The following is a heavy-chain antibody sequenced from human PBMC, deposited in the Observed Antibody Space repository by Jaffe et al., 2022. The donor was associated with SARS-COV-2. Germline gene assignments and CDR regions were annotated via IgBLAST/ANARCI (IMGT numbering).Heavy chain of an antibody. CDR2: INQDGGEK. CDR1: GFTFSREW. J-gene: IGHJ4*02. CDR3: ACGAF. Sequence: EVQLVESGGGLVQPGGSQRLSCEASGFTFSREWMSWVRQAPGKGPELVANINQDGGEKNYVDSVRGRFTISRDNAKNSLYLQMNSLRAEDTAVYYCACGAFWGQGALITVSS. V-gene: IGHV3-7*01. D-gene: IGHD2-21*01.